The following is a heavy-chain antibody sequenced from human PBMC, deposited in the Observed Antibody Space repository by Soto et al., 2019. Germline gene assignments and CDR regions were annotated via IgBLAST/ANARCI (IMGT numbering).Heavy chain of an antibody. CDR2: TSYDGSDK. J-gene: IGHJ1*01. CDR3: ARWGTTGGLDV. Sequence: QVQLVESGGGVVQPGTSLRVSCVGSGFTFRSYVIHWVRQAPGKGLEWVALTSYDGSDKYYGDSVRGRFTSSRDNSRNTVDLQMDSLRLEYTAVYYCARWGTTGGLDVWGQGTLVSVSS. CDR1: GFTFRSYV. V-gene: IGHV3-30*19. D-gene: IGHD3-16*01.